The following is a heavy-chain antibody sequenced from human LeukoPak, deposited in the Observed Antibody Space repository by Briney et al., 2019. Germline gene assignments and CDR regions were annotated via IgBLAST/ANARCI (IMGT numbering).Heavy chain of an antibody. D-gene: IGHD3-9*01. Sequence: SETLSLTCAVSGGSFSSSSYYWSWIRQPPGKGLEWIGYIYYSGSTNYNPSLKSRVTVSVDTSKNQFSLKLSSVTAADTAVYYCARDDRDVLRYFADTGYFQHWGQGTLVTVSS. J-gene: IGHJ1*01. CDR2: IYYSGST. CDR1: GGSFSSSSYY. V-gene: IGHV4-61*01. CDR3: ARDDRDVLRYFADTGYFQH.